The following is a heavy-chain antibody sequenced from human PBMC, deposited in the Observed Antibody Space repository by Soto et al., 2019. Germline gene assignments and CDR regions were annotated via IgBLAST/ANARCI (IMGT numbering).Heavy chain of an antibody. J-gene: IGHJ2*01. CDR3: ARPRGIAPAVWYFDL. CDR1: GGSISSHY. D-gene: IGHD6-13*01. Sequence: QVQLQESGPGLVKPSETLSLTCTVSGGSISSHYWSWIRQPPGRGLEWIGFIYYSGITDSNPSLQIRVTISLDTSNTQLSLRLSSVTAADTAVYYCARPRGIAPAVWYFDLWGRGTLVTVSS. CDR2: IYYSGIT. V-gene: IGHV4-59*08.